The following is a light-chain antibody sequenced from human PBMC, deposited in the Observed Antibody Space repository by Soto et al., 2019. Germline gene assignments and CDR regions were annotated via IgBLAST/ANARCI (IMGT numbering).Light chain of an antibody. Sequence: DIQMTQSPSTLSASVGDRVTITCRASQSISSWLAWYQQKPGKAPKLLIYDASSLESGFPSRFSGSGSGTEFTLTISSLQPDDFATYYCQQYNSYSPTFGQGTRWIS. V-gene: IGKV1-5*01. CDR1: QSISSW. CDR3: QQYNSYSPT. J-gene: IGKJ1*01. CDR2: DAS.